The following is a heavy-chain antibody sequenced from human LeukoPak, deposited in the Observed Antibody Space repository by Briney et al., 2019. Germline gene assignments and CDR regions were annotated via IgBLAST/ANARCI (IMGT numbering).Heavy chain of an antibody. Sequence: GGSLRLSCAASGFTFSSYAMSWVRQAPGKGLEWVSAISGSGGSTYYADSVKGRFTISRDNSKTTLYLQMNSLRADDTAVYYCARDADTSNHFSWLDFWGQGTLVTVSS. J-gene: IGHJ4*02. V-gene: IGHV3-23*01. CDR3: ARDADTSNHFSWLDF. CDR2: ISGSGGST. CDR1: GFTFSSYA. D-gene: IGHD3-22*01.